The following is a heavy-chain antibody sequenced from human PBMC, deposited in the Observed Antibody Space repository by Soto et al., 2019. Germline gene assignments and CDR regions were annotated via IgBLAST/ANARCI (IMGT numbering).Heavy chain of an antibody. D-gene: IGHD3-10*01. CDR1: GFTFSNAW. V-gene: IGHV3-15*01. CDR3: KSDGSGSYD. CDR2: IKSKTDGGTT. J-gene: IGHJ4*02. Sequence: EVQLVESGGGLVKPGGSLRLSCAASGFTFSNAWMSWVRQAPGKGLEWVGRIKSKTDGGTTDYAAPVNGRFTISRDDSKNTLYLQMNSLNNEDTAVYYFKSDGSGSYDWGQGTLVTVSS.